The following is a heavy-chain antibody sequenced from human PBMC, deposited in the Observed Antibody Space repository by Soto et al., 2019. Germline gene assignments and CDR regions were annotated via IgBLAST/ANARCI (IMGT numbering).Heavy chain of an antibody. CDR1: GFTFSSYG. J-gene: IGHJ3*02. V-gene: IGHV3-33*01. D-gene: IGHD4-4*01. Sequence: GGSLSLSCAASGFTFSSYGMHWVRQAPGKGLEWVAVIWYDGSNKYYADSVKGRFTISRDNSKNTLYLQMNSLRAEDTAVYYCARDYSNYVDALDIWGQGTMVTLSS. CDR3: ARDYSNYVDALDI. CDR2: IWYDGSNK.